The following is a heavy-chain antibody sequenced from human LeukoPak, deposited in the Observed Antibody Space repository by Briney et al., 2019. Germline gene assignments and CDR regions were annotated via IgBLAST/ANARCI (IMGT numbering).Heavy chain of an antibody. J-gene: IGHJ4*02. V-gene: IGHV3-21*01. CDR3: ARRGGLSSGRGFDH. D-gene: IGHD3-16*01. CDR2: ISSSSSYI. CDR1: GFDFNYYD. Sequence: GGSLRLSCVASGFDFNYYDMNWVRQAPGKGLEWVSSISSSSSYIYFADSTKGRFTTSRDNANNSVFLQMSSLRPEDTAVYYCARRGGLSSGRGFDHWGQGTLVTVSS.